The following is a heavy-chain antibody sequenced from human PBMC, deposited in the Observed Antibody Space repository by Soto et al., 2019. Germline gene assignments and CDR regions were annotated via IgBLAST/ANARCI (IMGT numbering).Heavy chain of an antibody. CDR3: ARDRIVVVTAIPDAFDI. V-gene: IGHV3-21*01. Sequence: PGGSLRLSCAASGFTFSSYSMNWVRQAPGKGLEWVSSISSSSSYIYYAESVKGRFTISRDNAKNSLYLQMNSLRAEDTAVYYCARDRIVVVTAIPDAFDIWGQGTMVTVSS. CDR1: GFTFSSYS. J-gene: IGHJ3*02. D-gene: IGHD2-21*02. CDR2: ISSSSSYI.